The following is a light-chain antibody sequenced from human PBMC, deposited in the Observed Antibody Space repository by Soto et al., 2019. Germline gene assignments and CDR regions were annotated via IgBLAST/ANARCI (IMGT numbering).Light chain of an antibody. V-gene: IGLV2-14*01. Sequence: QSVLTQPASVSGSPGQSITISCTGTSSDVGGYNFVSWYQQHPGKAPKLLIYDVSDRPSVVSNRFSGSKSGNTASLTISGLQAEDEADYYCSSYTISSTYVFGTGTKVTVL. CDR3: SSYTISSTYV. J-gene: IGLJ1*01. CDR2: DVS. CDR1: SSDVGGYNF.